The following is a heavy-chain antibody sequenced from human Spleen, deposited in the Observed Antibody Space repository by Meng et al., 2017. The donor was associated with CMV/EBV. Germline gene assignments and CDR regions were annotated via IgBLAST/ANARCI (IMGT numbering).Heavy chain of an antibody. V-gene: IGHV3-48*04. D-gene: IGHD2-2*01. CDR3: ARDIRFCSSSSCYYNGLDV. CDR2: ISSRSSTI. J-gene: IGHJ6*02. Sequence: GESLKISCAASGFTFTIYSMNWVRQAPGKGLEWVSYISSRSSTIYYADSMRGRFTISRDNAKTSLYLQMNSLRAEDTAVYYCARDIRFCSSSSCYYNGLDVWGQGTTVTVSS. CDR1: GFTFTIYS.